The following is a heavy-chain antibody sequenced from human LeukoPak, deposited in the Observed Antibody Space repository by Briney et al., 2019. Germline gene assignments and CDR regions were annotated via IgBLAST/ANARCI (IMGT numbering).Heavy chain of an antibody. CDR2: IFDSETT. Sequence: SETLSLTCSVSGGSISNGDYYWGWIRQAPGKGLEWIGSIFDSETTHYNPSLKNRATISVDTSKNQFSLKLTSVTAADATMYYCARQLPTAAADTRGYFDYWGQGTVVTVSS. CDR1: GGSISNGDYY. J-gene: IGHJ4*01. V-gene: IGHV4-39*07. CDR3: ARQLPTAAADTRGYFDY. D-gene: IGHD6-25*01.